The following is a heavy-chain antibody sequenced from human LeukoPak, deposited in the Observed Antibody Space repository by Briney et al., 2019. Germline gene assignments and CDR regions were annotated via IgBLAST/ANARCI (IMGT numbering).Heavy chain of an antibody. Sequence: GASVKVSCKASGYTFTGYYMHWVRQAPGQGLEWMGWINPNSGGTNYAQKFQGRVTMTRDTSISTAYMELSRLRSGDTAVYYCARDNSYDSSGYYPSGYWGQGTLITVSS. V-gene: IGHV1-2*02. D-gene: IGHD3-22*01. J-gene: IGHJ4*02. CDR2: INPNSGGT. CDR3: ARDNSYDSSGYYPSGY. CDR1: GYTFTGYY.